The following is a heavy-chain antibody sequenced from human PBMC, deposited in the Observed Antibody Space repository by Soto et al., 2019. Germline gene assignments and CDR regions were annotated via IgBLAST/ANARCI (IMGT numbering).Heavy chain of an antibody. J-gene: IGHJ3*02. CDR1: GYTFTSYY. CDR3: ARDKFYYYDSSGYPVFAFDI. Sequence: ASVKVSCKASGYTFTSYYMHWVRQAPGQGLEWMGIINPSGGSTSYAQKFQGRVTMTRDTSTSTAYMELSSLRSEDTAVYYCARDKFYYYDSSGYPVFAFDIWGQGTMVTVSS. D-gene: IGHD3-22*01. CDR2: INPSGGST. V-gene: IGHV1-46*01.